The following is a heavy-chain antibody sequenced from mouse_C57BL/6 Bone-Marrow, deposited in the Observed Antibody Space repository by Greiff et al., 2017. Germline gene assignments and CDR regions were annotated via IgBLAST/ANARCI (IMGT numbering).Heavy chain of an antibody. J-gene: IGHJ2*01. CDR3: ARSSYCYGSSFDY. Sequence: EVKLMESGGGLVQPGGSLSLSCAASGFTFTDYYMSWVRQPPGTALEWLGFIRNKANGYTTEYSASVKGRFTISRDNSQSILYLQMNALRAEDSATYYCARSSYCYGSSFDYWGQGTTLTVSS. CDR2: IRNKANGYTT. V-gene: IGHV7-3*01. CDR1: GFTFTDYY. D-gene: IGHD1-1*01.